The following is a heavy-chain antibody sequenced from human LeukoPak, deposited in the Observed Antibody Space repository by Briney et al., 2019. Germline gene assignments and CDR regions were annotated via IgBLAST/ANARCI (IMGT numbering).Heavy chain of an antibody. CDR3: AREYCSGGSCYESVDY. CDR1: GYTFTSYD. V-gene: IGHV1-8*01. Sequence: ASVKVSCKASGYTFTSYDINWVRQATGQGLEWMGWMNPNSGNTGYAQKFQGRVTMTRNTSISTAYMELSRLRSDDTAVYYCAREYCSGGSCYESVDYWGQGTLVTVSS. D-gene: IGHD2-15*01. CDR2: MNPNSGNT. J-gene: IGHJ4*02.